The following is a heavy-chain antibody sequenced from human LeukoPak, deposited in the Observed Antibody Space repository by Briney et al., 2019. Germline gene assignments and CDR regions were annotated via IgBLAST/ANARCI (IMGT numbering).Heavy chain of an antibody. J-gene: IGHJ6*03. D-gene: IGHD5-12*01. V-gene: IGHV1-69*05. CDR3: ASSPPESGYDWRLYYYYYMDV. CDR1: GGTFSSYA. Sequence: SVKLSCKASGGTFSSYAISSVRQAPGQGLESMGGIIPIFGTANYAQKFQGRVTITTDESTSTGYMELSSLRSEDTAVYYCASSPPESGYDWRLYYYYYMDVWGKGTTVTVSS. CDR2: IIPIFGTA.